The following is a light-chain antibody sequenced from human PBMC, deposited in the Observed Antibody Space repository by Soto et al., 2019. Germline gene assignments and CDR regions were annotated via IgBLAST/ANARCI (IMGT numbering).Light chain of an antibody. CDR1: QSISSW. V-gene: IGKV1-5*01. CDR2: DAS. J-gene: IGKJ1*01. CDR3: QHYNTYSTWT. Sequence: DIQLTQSPSVLSASVGDTVTITCRASQSISSWLSWYQQKPGKAPKLLIYDASSLQSGVPSRFSGSGSGTEFTLTISGLQPDDFATYYCQHYNTYSTWTFGQGTKVDIK.